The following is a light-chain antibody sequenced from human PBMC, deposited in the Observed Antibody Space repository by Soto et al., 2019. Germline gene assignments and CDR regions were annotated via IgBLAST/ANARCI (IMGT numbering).Light chain of an antibody. CDR3: QQYNSFSKT. CDR1: QSIGYW. J-gene: IGKJ4*02. Sequence: DIQMTQSPSRLSASVGDRVTITCRASQSIGYWLAWYQQKPGKAPNLLIYAASTLETGGPSRFSGSGFGTEFPLANARLQPDDSASYYCQQYNSFSKTFGRGTKVEIK. CDR2: AAS. V-gene: IGKV1-5*01.